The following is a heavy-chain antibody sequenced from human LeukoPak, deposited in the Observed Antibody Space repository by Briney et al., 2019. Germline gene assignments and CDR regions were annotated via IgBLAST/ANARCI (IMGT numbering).Heavy chain of an antibody. D-gene: IGHD3-22*01. CDR2: ISGSGGST. CDR1: GFTFSSYA. Sequence: GGSLRLSCAASGFTFSSYAMSWVRQAPGKGLEWVSAISGSGGSTYYADSVKGRFTISRDNSKNTLYLQMNSLRAEDTAVYYCAGSPGRYYYDSSGYFQGWGQGTLVTVSS. J-gene: IGHJ4*02. V-gene: IGHV3-23*01. CDR3: AGSPGRYYYDSSGYFQG.